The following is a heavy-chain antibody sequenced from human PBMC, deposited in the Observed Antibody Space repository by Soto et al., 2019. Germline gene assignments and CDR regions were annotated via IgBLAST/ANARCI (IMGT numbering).Heavy chain of an antibody. CDR2: INPNRGGT. CDR1: GYTLTNYY. Sequence: QVQLVQSGAEVKKPGASVKVSCKASGYTLTNYYIHWVRQAPGQGLEWMGWINPNRGGTSYAQKFQGRVALTRDTSISTAYMELNSLRSDDTAMYYCARGRENDPWGQGTLVTVSS. CDR3: ARGRENDP. J-gene: IGHJ5*02. V-gene: IGHV1-2*02. D-gene: IGHD3-10*01.